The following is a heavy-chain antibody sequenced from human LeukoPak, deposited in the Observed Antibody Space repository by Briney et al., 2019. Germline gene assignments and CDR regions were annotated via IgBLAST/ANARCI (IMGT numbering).Heavy chain of an antibody. D-gene: IGHD5-18*01. V-gene: IGHV1-69*05. Sequence: GASVKVSCMASGGTFSSYAISWVRQAPGQGLEWMGRIIPIFGTANYAQKFQGRVTITTDESTSTAYMELSSLRSEDTAVYYCARDRYSYGYFDYWGQGTLVTVSS. CDR3: ARDRYSYGYFDY. CDR2: IIPIFGTA. CDR1: GGTFSSYA. J-gene: IGHJ4*02.